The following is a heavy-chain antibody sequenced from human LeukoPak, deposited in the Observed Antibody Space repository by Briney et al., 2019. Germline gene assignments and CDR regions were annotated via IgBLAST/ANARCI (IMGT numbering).Heavy chain of an antibody. V-gene: IGHV1-3*01. Sequence: ASVKVSCKASGYTFTSYAMHWVRQAPGQRLEWMGWINAGNGNTKYSQKFQGRVTITRDTSASTAYMELSSLRSDDTAVYCCVRDTSPPHAFDAWGQGTMVTVSS. CDR2: INAGNGNT. J-gene: IGHJ3*01. CDR1: GYTFTSYA. CDR3: VRDTSPPHAFDA.